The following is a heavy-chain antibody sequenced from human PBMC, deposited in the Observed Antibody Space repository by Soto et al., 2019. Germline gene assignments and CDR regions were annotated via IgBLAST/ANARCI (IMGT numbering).Heavy chain of an antibody. D-gene: IGHD3-3*01. V-gene: IGHV4-59*08. CDR3: ARLPQYYDFWSGYYTTTYFDY. J-gene: IGHJ4*02. CDR2: IYYSGST. CDR1: GGSISSYY. Sequence: ASETLSLTCTVSGGSISSYYWSWIRQPPGKGLEWIGYIYYSGSTNYNPSLKSRVTISVDTSKNQFSLKLSSVTAADTAVYYCARLPQYYDFWSGYYTTTYFDYWGQGTLVTVSS.